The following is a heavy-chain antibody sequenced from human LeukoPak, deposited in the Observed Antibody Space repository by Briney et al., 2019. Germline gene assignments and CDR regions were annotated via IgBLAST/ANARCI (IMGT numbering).Heavy chain of an antibody. CDR2: IKQDGSEK. D-gene: IGHD3-16*01. Sequence: HPGGSLRLSCAASGFTFNSYWMSWVRQAPGKGLEWVANIKQDGSEKYYVDSVKGRFTISRDNAKNSLYLQMNSLRAEDTAVYYCARDPHGGGVNPWGQGTLVTVSS. J-gene: IGHJ5*02. CDR1: GFTFNSYW. CDR3: ARDPHGGGVNP. V-gene: IGHV3-7*03.